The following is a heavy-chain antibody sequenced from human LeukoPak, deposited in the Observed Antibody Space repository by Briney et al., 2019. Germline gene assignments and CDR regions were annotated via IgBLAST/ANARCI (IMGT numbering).Heavy chain of an antibody. Sequence: GGSLRLSCAASGFTFVSFAMSWVRQAPGKGPEWVATIGDSGGSTHYADSVKGRFTISGDNSKSTLYLQMSSLRAEDTAVYFCARLYSGSSSWFDYWGQGTLVTVSS. D-gene: IGHD1-26*01. V-gene: IGHV3-23*01. CDR1: GFTFVSFA. CDR3: ARLYSGSSSWFDY. CDR2: IGDSGGST. J-gene: IGHJ4*02.